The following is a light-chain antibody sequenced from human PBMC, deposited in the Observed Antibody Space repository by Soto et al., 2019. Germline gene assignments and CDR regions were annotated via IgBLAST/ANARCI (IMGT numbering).Light chain of an antibody. J-gene: IGKJ1*01. CDR2: GAS. CDR1: RPVVRQY. CDR3: QQYGSSGT. Sequence: EIVLTQSPDALSLSPGERVSLSCRASRPVVRQYIAWYQQKPGQAPRLLIYGASNRATGIPDRFSGSGSGTDFTLTISRLEPEDFAVYYCQQYGSSGTFGQGTKVDIK. V-gene: IGKV3-20*01.